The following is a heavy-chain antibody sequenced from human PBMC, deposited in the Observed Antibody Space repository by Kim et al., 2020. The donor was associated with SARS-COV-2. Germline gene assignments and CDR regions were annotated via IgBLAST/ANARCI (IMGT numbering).Heavy chain of an antibody. CDR3: AKDLVTHSITMIVVVTQNHGMAV. V-gene: IGHV3-23*01. Sequence: GGSLRLSCAASGFTFSTYAMRWVRQAPGKGLEWVSAISGSGGSTYYADSVKGRFTISRDNSKNTLYLQMNSLKAEDTAVYYCAKDLVTHSITMIVVVTQNHGMAVWRRAGTVTVPS. CDR1: GFTFSTYA. D-gene: IGHD3-22*01. J-gene: IGHJ6*02. CDR2: ISGSGGST.